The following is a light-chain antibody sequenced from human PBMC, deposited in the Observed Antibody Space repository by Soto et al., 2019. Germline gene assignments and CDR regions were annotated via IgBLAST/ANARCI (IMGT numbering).Light chain of an antibody. V-gene: IGLV2-14*03. CDR3: SSYTTSSTRV. Sequence: QSVLTQPASVSGSPGQSITISCTGTSSDVGAYDFVSWYQQHPDKAPKLMIYEVRNRPSGVSNRFSGSKSVNTVTLTISGLQAEDEADYYCSSYTTSSTRVFGTGTKLTVL. CDR2: EVR. J-gene: IGLJ1*01. CDR1: SSDVGAYDF.